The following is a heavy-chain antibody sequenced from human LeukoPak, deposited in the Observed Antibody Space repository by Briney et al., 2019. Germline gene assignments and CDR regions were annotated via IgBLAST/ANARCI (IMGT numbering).Heavy chain of an antibody. Sequence: TLSLTCTVSGGSISSGNYYWSWIRQPAGKGLEWIGRFYTSGSTNYNPSLKSRVTISVHTSKNQFSLKLTSVTAADTAVYYCARATDIAAAGKGSFDVWGQGTLVTVSS. V-gene: IGHV4-61*02. CDR1: GGSISSGNYY. CDR3: ARATDIAAAGKGSFDV. J-gene: IGHJ4*02. CDR2: FYTSGST. D-gene: IGHD6-13*01.